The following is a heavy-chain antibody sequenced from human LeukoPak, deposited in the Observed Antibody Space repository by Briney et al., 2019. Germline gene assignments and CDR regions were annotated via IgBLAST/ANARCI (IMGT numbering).Heavy chain of an antibody. Sequence: GGSLRLSCAASGFSFSSSAMHWVRQAPGKGLEYVSAISSNGGTTYYANSVKGRFTISRDNSKNTLYLQMGSLRAEDMAVYYCARGSYCSGGSCYSAYRGQGTLVTVSS. J-gene: IGHJ4*02. D-gene: IGHD2-15*01. CDR3: ARGSYCSGGSCYSAY. CDR2: ISSNGGTT. CDR1: GFSFSSSA. V-gene: IGHV3-64*01.